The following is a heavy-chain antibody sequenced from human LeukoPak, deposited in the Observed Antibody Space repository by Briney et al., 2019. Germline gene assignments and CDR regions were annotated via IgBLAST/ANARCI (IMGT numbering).Heavy chain of an antibody. CDR3: ARYRVEGYDFWSGSPQAYYYMDV. J-gene: IGHJ6*03. V-gene: IGHV4-59*01. D-gene: IGHD3-3*01. Sequence: SETLSLTCTVSGGSISSYYWSWIRQPPGKGLEWIGYIYYSGSTNYNPSLKSRVTISVDTSKNQFSLKLSSVTAADTAVYYCARYRVEGYDFWSGSPQAYYYMDVWGKGTTVTVSS. CDR2: IYYSGST. CDR1: GGSISSYY.